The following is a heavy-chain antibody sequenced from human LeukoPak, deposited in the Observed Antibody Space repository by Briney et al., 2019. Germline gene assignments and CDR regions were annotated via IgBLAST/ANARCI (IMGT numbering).Heavy chain of an antibody. CDR2: IYYSWST. V-gene: IGHV4-59*01. D-gene: IGHD2-15*01. CDR1: AGSISSYY. CDR3: ERDLGYCGGSRCYSGYFQH. Sequence: SETLSLTCTVSAGSISSYYWCWIRQPPWKGLELIGYIYYSWSTNYNPSLKILITISVDTSKIQFSLKLSSVTAADTAVYYCERDLGYCGGSRCYSGYFQHWGQRTLVTVSS. J-gene: IGHJ1*01.